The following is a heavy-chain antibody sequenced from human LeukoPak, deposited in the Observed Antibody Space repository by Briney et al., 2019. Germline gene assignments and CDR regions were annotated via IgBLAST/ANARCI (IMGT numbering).Heavy chain of an antibody. CDR1: GGSISSSSYS. D-gene: IGHD6-13*01. J-gene: IGHJ5*02. CDR2: IYYSGST. Sequence: SETLSLTCTVSGGSISSSSYSWGWIRQPPGKGLEWIGSIYYSGSTYFNPSLKSRVTISVDTSKNQFSLKLNSVTAADTAVYYCARHVRKRGIAAAGSPGWFDPWGQGTLVTVSS. V-gene: IGHV4-39*01. CDR3: ARHVRKRGIAAAGSPGWFDP.